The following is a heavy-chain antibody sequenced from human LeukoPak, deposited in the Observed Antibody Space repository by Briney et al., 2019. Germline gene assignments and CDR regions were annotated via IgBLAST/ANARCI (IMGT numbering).Heavy chain of an antibody. CDR2: IIPIFGTA. V-gene: IGHV1-69*13. J-gene: IGHJ4*02. CDR1: GGTFSSYA. Sequence: ASVKVSCKASGGTFSSYAISWVRQAPGQGLEWMGGIIPIFGTANYAQKFQGRVTITADESTSTAYMELSSLRSEDTAVYYCARVPRYGSGSYYPNWGQGTLVTVSS. CDR3: ARVPRYGSGSYYPN. D-gene: IGHD3-10*01.